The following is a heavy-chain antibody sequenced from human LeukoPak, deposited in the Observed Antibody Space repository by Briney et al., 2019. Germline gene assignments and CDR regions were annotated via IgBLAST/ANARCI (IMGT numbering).Heavy chain of an antibody. Sequence: GGSLRLSCAASGFTFSSYGMHWVRQAPGKGLEWVAFIRYDGSNKYYADSVKGRFTISRDNSKNTLYLQMNSLRAEDTAVYYCAKVEIKTMVRGVSDYWGQGTLVTVSS. CDR1: GFTFSSYG. CDR3: AKVEIKTMVRGVSDY. J-gene: IGHJ4*02. CDR2: IRYDGSNK. V-gene: IGHV3-30*02. D-gene: IGHD3-10*01.